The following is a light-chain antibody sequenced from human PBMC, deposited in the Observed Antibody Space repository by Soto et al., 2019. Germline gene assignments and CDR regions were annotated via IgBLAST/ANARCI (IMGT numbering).Light chain of an antibody. CDR1: QTISSW. J-gene: IGKJ5*01. CDR2: EAS. CDR3: QQFNSYPIT. Sequence: DIQMTQSPSTLSGSVGDRVTITCRASQTISSWLAWYQQKPGKAPKLLIYEASSLESGVPSRFSGSGSGTEFTLTISGLQPDDFATYFCQQFNSYPITFGQGTRVEIK. V-gene: IGKV1-5*01.